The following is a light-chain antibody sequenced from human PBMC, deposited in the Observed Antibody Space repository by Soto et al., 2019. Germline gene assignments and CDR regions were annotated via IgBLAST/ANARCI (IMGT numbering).Light chain of an antibody. CDR3: QQYQNWPLT. CDR1: QSVYSN. J-gene: IGKJ4*01. CDR2: VAS. Sequence: ETVMTQSPATLSVSPGERATLSCRASQSVYSNLAWYQQKPGQAPRLLIYVASTRATGLPARFSGSGSGTEFTLTISSLQSEDFAVYYCQQYQNWPLTFGGGTKVEIK. V-gene: IGKV3-15*01.